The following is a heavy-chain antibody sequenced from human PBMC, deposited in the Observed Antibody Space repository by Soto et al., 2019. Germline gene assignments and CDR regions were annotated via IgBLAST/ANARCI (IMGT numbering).Heavy chain of an antibody. Sequence: SETLSLTCTVSGGSISSSSYYWGWIRQPPGKGLEWIGSIYYSGSTYYNPSLKSRVTISVDTSKNQFSLKLSSVTAADTAVYYCARRSSSSWDFDYWGQGTLVTVSS. CDR2: IYYSGST. V-gene: IGHV4-39*01. D-gene: IGHD6-13*01. CDR1: GGSISSSSYY. J-gene: IGHJ4*02. CDR3: ARRSSSSWDFDY.